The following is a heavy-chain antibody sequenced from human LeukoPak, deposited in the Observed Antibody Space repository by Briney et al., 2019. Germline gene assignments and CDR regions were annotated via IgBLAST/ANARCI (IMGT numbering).Heavy chain of an antibody. CDR2: ISSSSSYI. D-gene: IGHD3-22*01. V-gene: IGHV3-21*01. J-gene: IGHJ4*02. CDR1: GFTFSSYS. Sequence: GGSLRLSCAASGFTFSSYSMNWVRQAPGKGLEWVSSISSSSSYIYYADSVKGRFTISRDNAKNSLYLQMNSLRAEDTAVYYCARVSDYYDSSGYHFDYWGQGTLVTVSS. CDR3: ARVSDYYDSSGYHFDY.